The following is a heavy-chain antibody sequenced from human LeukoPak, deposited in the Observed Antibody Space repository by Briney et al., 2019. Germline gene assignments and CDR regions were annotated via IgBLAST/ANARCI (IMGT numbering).Heavy chain of an antibody. CDR2: KSSSGST. J-gene: IGHJ4*01. Sequence: SETLSLTCTVSGGSISSDDYYWGWIRQPPGKYLEWLGYKSSSGSTYYNPSLESRIIISIDISNKQFSLKLSAVTAADTAVYYCARYNYCRADARCRRNFDFWGHGTLFTVSS. CDR3: ARYNYCRADARCRRNFDF. D-gene: IGHD1-20*01. CDR1: GGSISSDDYY. V-gene: IGHV4-30-4*01.